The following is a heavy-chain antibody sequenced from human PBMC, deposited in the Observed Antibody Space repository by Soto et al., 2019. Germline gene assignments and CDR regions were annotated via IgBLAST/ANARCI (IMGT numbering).Heavy chain of an antibody. CDR1: GFSFHDYT. D-gene: IGHD5-18*01. CDR3: ATPRPGTHGYGY. V-gene: IGHV3-15*01. CDR2: IKSKADGSPT. Sequence: EVQLVESGGVGVQPGGSLRLSCEGSGFSFHDYTMQWVRQVPGKGLEWVGRIKSKADGSPTEYGSPVKDRFIITRDDSENTLDLQMHSLKTEDTAVYYCATPRPGTHGYGYWGQGTLVTVSS. J-gene: IGHJ4*02.